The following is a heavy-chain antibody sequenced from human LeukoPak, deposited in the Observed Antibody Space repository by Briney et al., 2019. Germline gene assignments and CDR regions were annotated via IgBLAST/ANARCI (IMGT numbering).Heavy chain of an antibody. V-gene: IGHV3-30*03. CDR2: ISYDGSNK. CDR3: TREVGLL. CDR1: GFTFSTYG. Sequence: PGRSLRLSCAASGFTFSTYGMHWVRQAPGKGLEWVAVISYDGSNKYYADSVKGRFTISRDNSKNTLYLQMNSLRVEDTAVYYCTREVGLLWGQGTLVTVSS. J-gene: IGHJ4*02.